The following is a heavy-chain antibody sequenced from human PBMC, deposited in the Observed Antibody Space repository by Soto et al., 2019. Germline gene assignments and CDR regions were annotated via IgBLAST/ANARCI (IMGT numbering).Heavy chain of an antibody. CDR3: VRLGVHYEFWSGYYTSPDYYYYGMDV. Sequence: ESLKISCKGSGYSFTSYWISWVRQMPGKGLEWMGRLYPSDSYTNYSPSFQGPVTLSADKSISTAYLQWSRLKASDTAMYYCVRLGVHYEFWSGYYTSPDYYYYGMDVWGQGTTVTVSS. J-gene: IGHJ6*02. CDR2: LYPSDSYT. V-gene: IGHV5-10-1*01. CDR1: GYSFTSYW. D-gene: IGHD3-3*01.